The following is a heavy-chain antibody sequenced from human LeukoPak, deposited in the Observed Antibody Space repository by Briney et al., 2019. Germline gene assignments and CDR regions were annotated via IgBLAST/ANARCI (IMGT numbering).Heavy chain of an antibody. CDR2: ISGSGGST. V-gene: IGHV3-23*01. Sequence: GGSLRLSCAASGFTFSSYAMSWVRQAPGKGLGWVSAISGSGGSTYYADSVKGRFTISRDNSKNTLYLQMNSLRAEDTAVYYCAKDRGLGYYDSSGYDFSGAFDYWGQGTLVTVSS. J-gene: IGHJ4*02. CDR3: AKDRGLGYYDSSGYDFSGAFDY. CDR1: GFTFSSYA. D-gene: IGHD3-22*01.